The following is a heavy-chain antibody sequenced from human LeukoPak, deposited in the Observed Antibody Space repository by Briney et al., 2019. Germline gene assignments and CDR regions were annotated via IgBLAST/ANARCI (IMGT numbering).Heavy chain of an antibody. CDR2: INPNSGGT. CDR1: GYTFTGYY. Sequence: GASVKVSCKASGYTFTGYYMHWVRQAPGQGLEWMGWINPNSGGTNYAQKFQGRVTMTRDTSISTAYMELSRLRSDDTAVYYCARGPAWRYLDWLPYNDYWGQGTLVTVSS. CDR3: ARGPAWRYLDWLPYNDY. J-gene: IGHJ4*02. V-gene: IGHV1-2*02. D-gene: IGHD3-9*01.